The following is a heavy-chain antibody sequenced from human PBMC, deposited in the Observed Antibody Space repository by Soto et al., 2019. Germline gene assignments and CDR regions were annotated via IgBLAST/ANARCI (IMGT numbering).Heavy chain of an antibody. CDR2: IIPILGIA. V-gene: IGHV1-69*02. D-gene: IGHD2-2*01. CDR3: ARSIVVVPAATVIYGMDV. CDR1: GGTFSSYT. Sequence: QVQLVQSGAEVKKPGSSVKVSCKASGGTFSSYTISWVRQAPGQGLEWMGRIIPILGIANYAQKFQGRVTITADKSTSTDYMELSSLRSEDTAVYYCARSIVVVPAATVIYGMDVWGQGTTVTVSS. J-gene: IGHJ6*02.